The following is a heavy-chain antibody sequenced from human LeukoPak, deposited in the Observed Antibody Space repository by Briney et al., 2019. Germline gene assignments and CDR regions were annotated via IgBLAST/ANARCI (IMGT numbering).Heavy chain of an antibody. D-gene: IGHD2-2*01. Sequence: GGSLRLSCAASGFTVSSNYMSWVRQAPGKGLEWVSVIYSGGSTYYADSVKGQFTISRDNSKNTLYLQMNSLRAEDTALYYCAKDLYCSSTSCYYYYYYGMDVWGQGTTVTVSS. CDR2: IYSGGST. CDR1: GFTVSSNY. CDR3: AKDLYCSSTSCYYYYYYGMDV. V-gene: IGHV3-53*05. J-gene: IGHJ6*02.